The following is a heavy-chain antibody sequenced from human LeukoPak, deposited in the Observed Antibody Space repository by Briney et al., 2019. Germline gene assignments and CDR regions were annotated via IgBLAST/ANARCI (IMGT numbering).Heavy chain of an antibody. CDR3: ARDLGYCRGGSCHSAWFDP. J-gene: IGHJ5*02. Sequence: PGGSLRLSCAASGFTFSSYSMNWVRQAPGKGLEWVSSISSSSSYIYYADSVKGRFTISRDNAKNSLYLQMNSLRAEDTAVYYCARDLGYCRGGSCHSAWFDPWGQGTLVTVSS. CDR1: GFTFSSYS. D-gene: IGHD2-15*01. V-gene: IGHV3-21*01. CDR2: ISSSSSYI.